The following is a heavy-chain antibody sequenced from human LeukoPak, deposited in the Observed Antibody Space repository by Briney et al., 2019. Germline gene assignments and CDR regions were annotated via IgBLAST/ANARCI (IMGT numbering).Heavy chain of an antibody. V-gene: IGHV4-59*01. Sequence: PSETLSLTCTVSGGSISSYYWSWIRQPPGKGLEWIGYIYYSGSTNYNASLKSRVTISVDTSKNQFSLKLSSVTAADTAVYYCAREVGPWELRSADAFDIWGQGTMVTVSS. CDR3: AREVGPWELRSADAFDI. J-gene: IGHJ3*02. D-gene: IGHD1-26*01. CDR1: GGSISSYY. CDR2: IYYSGST.